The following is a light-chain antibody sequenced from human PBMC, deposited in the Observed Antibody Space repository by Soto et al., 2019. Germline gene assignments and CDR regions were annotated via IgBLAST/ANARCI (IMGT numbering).Light chain of an antibody. CDR1: SSNIGTNY. CDR2: NTN. J-gene: IGLJ2*01. Sequence: QSVLIQPPSASGTPGQRVTISCSGSSSNIGTNYVYWYQQFSGTAPKVLIYNTNERPSGLTDRFSGSKSGTSASLAISGLRSEDEADYYCAAWDDSLGGLIFGGGTKLTVL. CDR3: AAWDDSLGGLI. V-gene: IGLV1-47*01.